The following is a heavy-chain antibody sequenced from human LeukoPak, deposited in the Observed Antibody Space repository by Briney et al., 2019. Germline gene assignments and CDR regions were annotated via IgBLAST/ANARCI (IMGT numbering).Heavy chain of an antibody. V-gene: IGHV1-3*01. CDR1: GYTFTSYA. Sequence: ASVKVSCKASGYTFTSYAMHWVRQAPGQRLEWMGWIDAGNGNTKYSQKFQGRVTITRDTSASTAYMELSSLRSEDTAVYYCARNPSDLYSGYELFWFDPWGQGTLVTVSS. D-gene: IGHD5-12*01. J-gene: IGHJ5*02. CDR2: IDAGNGNT. CDR3: ARNPSDLYSGYELFWFDP.